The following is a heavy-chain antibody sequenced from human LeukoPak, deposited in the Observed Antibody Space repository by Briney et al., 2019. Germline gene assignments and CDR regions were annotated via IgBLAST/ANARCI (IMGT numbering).Heavy chain of an antibody. V-gene: IGHV4-39*07. CDR2: IYYSGST. Sequence: SETLSLTCTVSGGSISSSSYYWGWIRQPPGKGLEWIGSIYYSGSTYYNPSLKSRVTISVDTSKNQFSLKLSSVTAADTAVYYCARDGPSIAAPFDPWGQGTLVTVSS. D-gene: IGHD6-6*01. CDR3: ARDGPSIAAPFDP. CDR1: GGSISSSSYY. J-gene: IGHJ5*02.